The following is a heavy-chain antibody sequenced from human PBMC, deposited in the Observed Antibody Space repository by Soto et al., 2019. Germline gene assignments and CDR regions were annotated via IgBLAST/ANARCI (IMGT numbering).Heavy chain of an antibody. CDR2: IDYNGVT. V-gene: IGHV4-39*01. D-gene: IGHD2-15*01. CDR3: GKVVVGATGHSDSDS. J-gene: IGHJ4*02. CDR1: GGSIYRSGYY. Sequence: SETLSLTCTVSGGSIYRSGYYWGWIRQPPGRGLEWIGNIDYNGVTYSNPSLKSRVTISRDTSKNQFSLKLTSVTAADTALYYCGKVVVGATGHSDSDSWGPGTLVTVSS.